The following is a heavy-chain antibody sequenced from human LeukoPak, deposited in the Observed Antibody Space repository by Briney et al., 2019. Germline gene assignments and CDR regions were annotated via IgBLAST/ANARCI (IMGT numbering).Heavy chain of an antibody. Sequence: GGSLRLSCAASGFNFNDAAMTWVRQAPGKGLEWVSLIASSGRNTYYADSVRGRFTISRDNSKKTLSLQMNSLRVEDTAIYYCAKDIQLSAWGLGTMVTVSS. V-gene: IGHV3-23*01. CDR2: IASSGRNT. CDR3: AKDIQLSA. CDR1: GFNFNDAA. J-gene: IGHJ3*01. D-gene: IGHD5-24*01.